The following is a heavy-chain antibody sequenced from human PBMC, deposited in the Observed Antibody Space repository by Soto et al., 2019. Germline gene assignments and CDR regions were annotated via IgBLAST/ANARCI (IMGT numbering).Heavy chain of an antibody. Sequence: ASVKVSCKASGYTFTSYAMNWVRQAPGQRLEWMGWINTIIGNTKYAQKFQGRVTITADKSTSTAYMELSSLRSEDTAVYYCARGSPVPPLLRPLDYWGQGTLVTVSS. D-gene: IGHD4-17*01. J-gene: IGHJ4*02. CDR2: INTIIGNT. V-gene: IGHV1-3*04. CDR1: GYTFTSYA. CDR3: ARGSPVPPLLRPLDY.